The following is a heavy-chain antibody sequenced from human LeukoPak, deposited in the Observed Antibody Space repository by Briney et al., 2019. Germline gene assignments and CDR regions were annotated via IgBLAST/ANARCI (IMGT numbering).Heavy chain of an antibody. CDR1: GFTFSSYA. V-gene: IGHV3-23*01. Sequence: GGSLRLSCAASGFTFSSYAMSWVRQAPGKGLEWVSAISGSGGSTYYADSVKGRFTISRDNSKNTLYLQMNSLRAEDTAVYYCALTINYDILTGYYNVEAFDIWGQGTMVTVSS. D-gene: IGHD3-9*01. J-gene: IGHJ3*02. CDR2: ISGSGGST. CDR3: ALTINYDILTGYYNVEAFDI.